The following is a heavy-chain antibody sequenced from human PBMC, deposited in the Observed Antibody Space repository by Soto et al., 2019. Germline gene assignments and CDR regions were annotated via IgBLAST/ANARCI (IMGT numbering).Heavy chain of an antibody. Sequence: EVQLVESGGGLVQPGGSLRLSCATSGFRFSNYWMSWVRQAPGKRPEWVANIRQDGVEKYYVGSVRGRFTISRDNANSSLYPQVNSLRAEDTALYYCARDRGVERFDFWGQGTLVTVSS. CDR2: IRQDGVEK. J-gene: IGHJ4*02. CDR3: ARDRGVERFDF. V-gene: IGHV3-7*01. D-gene: IGHD3-10*01. CDR1: GFRFSNYW.